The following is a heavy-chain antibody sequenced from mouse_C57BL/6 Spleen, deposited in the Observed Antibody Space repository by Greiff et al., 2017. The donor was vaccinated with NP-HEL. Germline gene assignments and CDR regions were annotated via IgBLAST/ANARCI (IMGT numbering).Heavy chain of an antibody. J-gene: IGHJ4*01. Sequence: VQLQQSGPELVKPGASVKISCKASGYAFSSSWMNWVKQRPGKGLEWIGRIYPGDGDTNYNGKFKGKATLTADKSSSTAYMQLSSLTSEDSAVYFCARSELGAMDYWGQGTSGTVSS. D-gene: IGHD4-1*01. CDR1: GYAFSSSW. CDR3: ARSELGAMDY. V-gene: IGHV1-82*01. CDR2: IYPGDGDT.